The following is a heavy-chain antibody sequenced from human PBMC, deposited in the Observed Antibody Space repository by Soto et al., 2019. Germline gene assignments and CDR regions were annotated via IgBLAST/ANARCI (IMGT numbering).Heavy chain of an antibody. CDR1: GGSISSGDYY. D-gene: IGHD3-3*01. Sequence: QVQLQESGPGLVKPSQTLSLTCTVSGGSISSGDYYWSWIRQPPGKGLEWIGYIYYSGSTYYNPSLKKRVTISVDPSKNQFSLKLSSVTAADTAVYYCARAFGVVIPYYYYYGMDVWGQGTTVTVSS. CDR2: IYYSGST. V-gene: IGHV4-30-4*01. CDR3: ARAFGVVIPYYYYYGMDV. J-gene: IGHJ6*02.